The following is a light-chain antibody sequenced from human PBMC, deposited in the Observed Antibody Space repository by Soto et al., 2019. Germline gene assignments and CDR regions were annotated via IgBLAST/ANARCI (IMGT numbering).Light chain of an antibody. CDR1: QDISNS. J-gene: IGKJ3*01. Sequence: DIQMTQSPSSLSASVGDRATITCQASQDISNSLNWYQHKPGKAPKLLIYDASNLETGVTSRFSGSGSETDFTLSINNLQPEDYAKYYCQQFDNRPFNFGTGTRVYIK. V-gene: IGKV1-33*01. CDR2: DAS. CDR3: QQFDNRPFN.